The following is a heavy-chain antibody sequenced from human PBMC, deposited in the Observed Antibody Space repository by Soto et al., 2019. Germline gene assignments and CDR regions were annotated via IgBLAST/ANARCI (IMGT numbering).Heavy chain of an antibody. CDR1: GGAFNCDY. Sequence: QVHLQQWGAGLLKPAETLSLTCAVNGGAFNCDYWTWIRQSPGKGLQWIGEINHSGTVDYNPSLKSRVTFSIDTSKKQFSLTLTSVTAADTAVYYCARAGAALVRGSIGGVDYWGQGTLVTVSS. D-gene: IGHD3-10*01. J-gene: IGHJ4*02. CDR2: INHSGTV. CDR3: ARAGAALVRGSIGGVDY. V-gene: IGHV4-34*01.